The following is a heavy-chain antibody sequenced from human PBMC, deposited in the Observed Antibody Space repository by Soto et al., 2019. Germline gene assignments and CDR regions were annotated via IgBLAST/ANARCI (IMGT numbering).Heavy chain of an antibody. CDR1: GFTFNNYA. D-gene: IGHD3-10*01. CDR3: AKGRGGSGSLTPIVDF. V-gene: IGHV3-23*01. CDR2: ITGGGDTT. Sequence: EVQLLESVGGLVQPGGSLRLSCAASGFTFNNYAMTWVRQAPGKGLEWVSAITGGGDTTSYADSVKGRFTVSRDGSKNQRYLQMCSLRAEATALYYCAKGRGGSGSLTPIVDFWGQGTLVTVAS. J-gene: IGHJ4*02.